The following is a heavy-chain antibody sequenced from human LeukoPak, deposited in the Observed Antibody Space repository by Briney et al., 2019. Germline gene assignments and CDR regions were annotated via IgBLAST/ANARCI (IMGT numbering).Heavy chain of an antibody. D-gene: IGHD1-26*01. CDR2: IYYSGST. Sequence: PSETLSLTCTVSGGSISSSSYYWGWIRQPPGKGLEWIGSIYYSGSTYYNPSLKSRVTISVDTSTNQFSLKLSSVTAADTAVYYCACGIVGASPFDYWGQGTLVTVSS. CDR1: GGSISSSSYY. J-gene: IGHJ4*02. V-gene: IGHV4-39*01. CDR3: ACGIVGASPFDY.